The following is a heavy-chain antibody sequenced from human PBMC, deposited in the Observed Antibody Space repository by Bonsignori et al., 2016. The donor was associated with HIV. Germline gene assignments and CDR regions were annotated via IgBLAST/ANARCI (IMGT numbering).Heavy chain of an antibody. Sequence: QVQLVQSGTEVRKPGSSVKISCKASGGSFFINPIGWVRQAPGQGLEWMGAIVPIFGVPHYAQKFRGRITISALESTNTVYLELNDLRSDDTATYYCASPGGHCNRPTCLRFDFWGRGNPSLRL. CDR3: ASPGGHCNRPTCLRFDF. CDR2: IVPIFGVP. V-gene: IGHV1-69*19. D-gene: IGHD2/OR15-2a*01. J-gene: IGHJ4*02. CDR1: GGSFFINP.